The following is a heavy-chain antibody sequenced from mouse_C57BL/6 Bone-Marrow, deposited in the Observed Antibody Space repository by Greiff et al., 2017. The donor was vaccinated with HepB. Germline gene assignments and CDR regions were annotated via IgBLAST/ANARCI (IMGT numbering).Heavy chain of an antibody. CDR1: GFTFSSYT. Sequence: VQLQESGGGLVKPGGSLKLSCAASGFTFSSYTMSWVRQTPEKRLEWVATISGGGGNTYYPDSVKGRFTISRDNAKNTLYLQMSSLRSEDTALYYCARNYYGSSWAYWGQGTLVTVSA. V-gene: IGHV5-9*01. CDR3: ARNYYGSSWAY. CDR2: ISGGGGNT. J-gene: IGHJ3*01. D-gene: IGHD1-1*01.